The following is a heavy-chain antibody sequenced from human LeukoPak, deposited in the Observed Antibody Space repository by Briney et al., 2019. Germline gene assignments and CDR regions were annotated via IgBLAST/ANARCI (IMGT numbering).Heavy chain of an antibody. J-gene: IGHJ5*02. CDR1: GYTFTGYY. CDR3: ARESRDRITIFGVVTLNWFDP. D-gene: IGHD3-3*01. CDR2: INPNSGGT. Sequence: ASVKVSCKASGYTFTGYYMHWVRQAPGQGLEWMGWINPNSGGTNYAQKFQGRVTMTRDTSISTAYMELSRLRSDDTAVYYCARESRDRITIFGVVTLNWFDPWGQGTLVTVSS. V-gene: IGHV1-2*02.